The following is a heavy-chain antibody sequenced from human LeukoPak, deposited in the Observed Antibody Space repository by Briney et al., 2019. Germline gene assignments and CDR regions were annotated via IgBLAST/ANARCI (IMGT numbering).Heavy chain of an antibody. CDR2: MNPNSGNT. CDR3: ARVKGSGWYRLKGAFDI. D-gene: IGHD6-19*01. V-gene: IGHV1-8*01. Sequence: GASVKVSCKASGYTFTSYDINWVRQATGRGLEWMGWMNPNSGNTGYAQKFQGRVTMTRNTSISTAYMELSSLRSEDTAVYYCARVKGSGWYRLKGAFDIWGQGTMVTVSS. J-gene: IGHJ3*02. CDR1: GYTFTSYD.